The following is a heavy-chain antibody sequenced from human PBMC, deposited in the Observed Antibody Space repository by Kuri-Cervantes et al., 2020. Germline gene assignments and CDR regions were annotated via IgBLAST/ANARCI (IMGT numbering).Heavy chain of an antibody. CDR3: ARDEYYYDSSGYSLPY. J-gene: IGHJ4*02. CDR2: IWYDGSNK. CDR1: GFTFSSYG. D-gene: IGHD3-22*01. V-gene: IGHV3-33*01. Sequence: GESLRLSCAASGFTFSSYGMHWVRQAPGKGLEWVAVIWYDGSNKYYADSVKGRFTISRDNSKNTLYLQMNSLRAEDTAVYYCARDEYYYDSSGYSLPYWGQGTLVTVSS.